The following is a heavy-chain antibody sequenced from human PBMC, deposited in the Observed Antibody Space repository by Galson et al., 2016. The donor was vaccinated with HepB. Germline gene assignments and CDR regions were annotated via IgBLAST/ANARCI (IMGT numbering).Heavy chain of an antibody. V-gene: IGHV3-30-3*01. Sequence: SLRLSCAASGFTFSNAWMSWVRQAPGKGLEWVAVISYDGNNKYFAGSVKGRFTISRENSYNTLYLQMRSLRPDDTAVYYCARPHVAMVTGYYYGMDVWGQGTTVTVSS. J-gene: IGHJ6*02. CDR2: ISYDGNNK. CDR3: ARPHVAMVTGYYYGMDV. D-gene: IGHD5-18*01. CDR1: GFTFSNAW.